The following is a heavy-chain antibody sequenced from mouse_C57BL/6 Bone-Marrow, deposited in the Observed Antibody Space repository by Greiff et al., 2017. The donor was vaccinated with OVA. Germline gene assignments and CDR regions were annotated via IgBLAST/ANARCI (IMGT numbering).Heavy chain of an antibody. V-gene: IGHV1-59*01. CDR3: ARWITTVVATDY. CDR2: IDPSDSYT. Sequence: VKLKQPGAELVRPGTSVELSCKASGYTFTSYWMHWVKQRPGQGLEWIGVIDPSDSYTNYNQKFTGKATLTVDTSSSTAYMQLSSLTSEDSAVYSCARWITTVVATDYWGQGTTLTVSS. CDR1: GYTFTSYW. D-gene: IGHD1-1*01. J-gene: IGHJ2*01.